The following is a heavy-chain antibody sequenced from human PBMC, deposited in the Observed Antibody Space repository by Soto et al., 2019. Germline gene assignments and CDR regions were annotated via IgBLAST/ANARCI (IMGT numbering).Heavy chain of an antibody. D-gene: IGHD3-16*01. Sequence: GESMKISSQSSGYTFIYFWGAWVRHVPERGLEWRGVIYPGASAIRYSPSFEGHATIAADKSTNTAYLQRSILEAAATAIYYWARQCTSRDCDYAAFDFWGQGTLVTVSS. V-gene: IGHV5-51*01. CDR2: IYPGASAI. J-gene: IGHJ4*02. CDR3: ARQCTSRDCDYAAFDF. CDR1: GYTFIYFW.